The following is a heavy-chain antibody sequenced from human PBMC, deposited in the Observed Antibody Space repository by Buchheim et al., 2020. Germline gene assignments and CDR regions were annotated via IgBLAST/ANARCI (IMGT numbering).Heavy chain of an antibody. CDR1: GFTFSSYG. CDR3: AKQGRGGWDPSNYYYYMDV. D-gene: IGHD6-19*01. J-gene: IGHJ6*03. Sequence: QVQLVESGGGVVQPGRSLRLSCAASGFTFSSYGMHWVRQAPGKGLEWVAVISYDGSNKYYADSVKGRFTISRDNSKNTLYLKMNSLRAEDTAVYYWAKQGRGGWDPSNYYYYMDVWGKGTT. V-gene: IGHV3-30*18. CDR2: ISYDGSNK.